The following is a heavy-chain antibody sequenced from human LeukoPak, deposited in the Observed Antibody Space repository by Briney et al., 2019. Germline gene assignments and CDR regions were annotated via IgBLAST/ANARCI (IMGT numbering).Heavy chain of an antibody. V-gene: IGHV3-7*01. J-gene: IGHJ4*02. D-gene: IGHD2-15*01. CDR3: AREDGYCSGGNCYSYFDS. Sequence: GGSLRLSCAASGFTFNHFWMSWIRQAPGKGLEWVAYIKKTGSETYYVDSVKGRFTITRDNTRNSLFLQMYSLRAEDTAVYFCAREDGYCSGGNCYSYFDSWGQGTLVTVSS. CDR1: GFTFNHFW. CDR2: IKKTGSET.